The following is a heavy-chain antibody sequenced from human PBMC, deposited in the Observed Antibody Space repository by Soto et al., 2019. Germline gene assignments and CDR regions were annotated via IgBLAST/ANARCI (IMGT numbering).Heavy chain of an antibody. J-gene: IGHJ6*02. CDR3: ARDRRIVVPAAMDYYYYGMDV. CDR1: GFTFSSYS. D-gene: IGHD2-2*01. CDR2: ISSSSSCI. V-gene: IGHV3-21*01. Sequence: PRRSLRLSCAASGFTFSSYSMNWVRQAPGEGLERLATISSSSSCIYYADSVKGRFTISRDNARNALYLQMNSVRADDTAVYYCARDRRIVVPAAMDYYYYGMDVWGPGTTVTVSS.